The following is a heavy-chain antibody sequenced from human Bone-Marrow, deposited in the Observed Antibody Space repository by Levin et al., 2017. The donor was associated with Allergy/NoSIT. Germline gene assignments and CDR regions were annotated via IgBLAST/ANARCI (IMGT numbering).Heavy chain of an antibody. CDR3: AREHEPPLYTPEYSSASGWFDP. CDR1: GYTFTGYY. J-gene: IGHJ5*02. V-gene: IGHV1-2*02. Sequence: ASVKVSCKASGYTFTGYYMHWVRQAPGQGLEWMGWINPNSGGTNYAQKFQGRVTMTRDTSISTAYMELSRLRSDDTAVYYCAREHEPPLYTPEYSSASGWFDPWGQGTLVTVSS. D-gene: IGHD6-6*01. CDR2: INPNSGGT.